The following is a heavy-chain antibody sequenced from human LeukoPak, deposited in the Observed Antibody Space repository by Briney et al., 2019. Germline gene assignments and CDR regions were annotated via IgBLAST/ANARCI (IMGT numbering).Heavy chain of an antibody. D-gene: IGHD5-24*01. CDR1: GYTFTNSY. CDR3: ARIRDGYNDAYDL. J-gene: IGHJ3*01. CDR2: INPDGGTT. V-gene: IGHV1-46*01. Sequence: ASVKVSCKASGYTFTNSYIHWVRQAPGQVLEWMGLINPDGGTTNYVQNFQGRVTLTRDTSTSTVYMELSSLRSEDTAIYYCARIRDGYNDAYDLWGQGTVVTVPS.